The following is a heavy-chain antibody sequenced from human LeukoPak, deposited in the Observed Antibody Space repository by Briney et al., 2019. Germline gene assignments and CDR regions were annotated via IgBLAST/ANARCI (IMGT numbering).Heavy chain of an antibody. Sequence: XMGXXYXGDSDTRYSPSFQGQVTISADKSISTAYLQWSSLKASDTAMYYCARLSIAAAGTGNNWFDPWGQGTLVTVSS. D-gene: IGHD6-13*01. V-gene: IGHV5-51*01. CDR3: ARLSIAAAGTGNNWFDP. CDR2: XYXGDSDT. J-gene: IGHJ5*02.